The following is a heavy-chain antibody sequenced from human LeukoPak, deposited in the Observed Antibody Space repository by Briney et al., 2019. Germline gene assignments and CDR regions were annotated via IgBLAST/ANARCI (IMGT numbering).Heavy chain of an antibody. CDR2: IYHSGST. D-gene: IGHD3-10*01. CDR3: ARGLLLWFGESIPTFDY. V-gene: IGHV4-4*02. CDR1: GGSISSSNW. J-gene: IGHJ4*02. Sequence: SGTLSLTCAVSGGSISSSNWWSWVRQPPGKGLEWIGEIYHSGSTNYNPSLKSRVTISVDTSKNQFSLKLSSVTAADTAVYYCARGLLLWFGESIPTFDYWGQGTLVTVSS.